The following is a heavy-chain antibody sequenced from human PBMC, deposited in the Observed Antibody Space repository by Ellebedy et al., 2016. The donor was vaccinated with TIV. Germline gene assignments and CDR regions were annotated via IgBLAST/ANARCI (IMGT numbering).Heavy chain of an antibody. J-gene: IGHJ4*02. CDR3: ARGGRGTLGTFDY. CDR2: ISTSGSYI. V-gene: IGHV3-21*01. Sequence: PGGSLRLSCAPSGFTFSTYSMNWVRQAPGKGLEWVSSISTSGSYIYYADSVKGRFTISRDSANQSLYLQMNSLRAEDTAVYYCARGGRGTLGTFDYWGQGTLVTVSS. D-gene: IGHD7-27*01. CDR1: GFTFSTYS.